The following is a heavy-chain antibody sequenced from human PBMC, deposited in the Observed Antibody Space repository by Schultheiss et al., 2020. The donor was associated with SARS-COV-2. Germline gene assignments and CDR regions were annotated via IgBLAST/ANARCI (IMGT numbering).Heavy chain of an antibody. Sequence: GESLKISCAASGFTFSSYAMSWVRQAPGKGLEWVAFISYDGSTKYYADSVKGRFTISRDNSKNSLYLQMNSLRTEDTALYYCAKDYSDGYNPWLDYWGQGTLVTVSS. J-gene: IGHJ4*02. CDR2: ISYDGSTK. CDR3: AKDYSDGYNPWLDY. D-gene: IGHD5-24*01. V-gene: IGHV3-30*18. CDR1: GFTFSSYA.